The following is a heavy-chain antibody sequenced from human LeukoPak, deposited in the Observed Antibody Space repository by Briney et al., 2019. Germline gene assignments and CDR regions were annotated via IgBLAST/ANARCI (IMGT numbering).Heavy chain of an antibody. J-gene: IGHJ4*02. CDR3: ARANFLYCSSTTCLFDY. D-gene: IGHD2-2*01. CDR2: INPNSGDT. V-gene: IGHV1-2*02. Sequence: ASVKVSCKASGYTFTDYYLHWVRQAPGQGFEWMGWINPNSGDTHYAQKFQGRVTMTRDTSISTAHMEMSRLRSDDTAVYYCARANFLYCSSTTCLFDYWGQGTLVTVSS. CDR1: GYTFTDYY.